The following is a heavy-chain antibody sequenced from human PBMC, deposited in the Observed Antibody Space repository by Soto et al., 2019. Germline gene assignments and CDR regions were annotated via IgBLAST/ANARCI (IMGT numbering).Heavy chain of an antibody. CDR1: GVSLRNYG. V-gene: IGHV1-69*01. CDR2: IMPVFGTA. D-gene: IGHD3-9*01. CDR3: ARALNYDLLTAREYTLDV. J-gene: IGHJ6*02. Sequence: QVQLVQSGAEVKKPGSSVRVSCKVSGVSLRNYGFTWERQSPGQGLEWMVGIMPVFGTAVYAQKFQGRLTRSAEELTTTATLQLICLSSDDTSVYFCARALNYDLLTAREYTLDVWGQGTTVTV.